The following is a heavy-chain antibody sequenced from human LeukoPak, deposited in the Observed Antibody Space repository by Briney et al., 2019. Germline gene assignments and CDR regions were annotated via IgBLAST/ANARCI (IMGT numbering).Heavy chain of an antibody. J-gene: IGHJ4*02. CDR3: ARGARDGDYFYFDY. CDR1: GGSFSSYY. CDR2: INHSGST. D-gene: IGHD4-17*01. Sequence: SETLSLTCAVYGGSFSSYYWSWIRQPPGKGLEWIGEINHSGSTNYNPSLKSRVTISVDTSKNQFSLKLSSVTAADTAVYYCARGARDGDYFYFDYWGQGTLVTVSS. V-gene: IGHV4-34*01.